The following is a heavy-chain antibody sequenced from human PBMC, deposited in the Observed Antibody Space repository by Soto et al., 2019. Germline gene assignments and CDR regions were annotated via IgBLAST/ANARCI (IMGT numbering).Heavy chain of an antibody. CDR1: GFTFDDYA. D-gene: IGHD6-6*01. V-gene: IGHV3-9*01. CDR3: AKSARHYYYYMDV. Sequence: GGSLRLSCAASGFTFDDYAMHWVRQAPGKGLEWVSGISWNSGSIGYADSVKGRFTISRDNAKNSLYLQMNSLRADDTALYYCAKSARHYYYYMDVWGKGTTVTVSS. CDR2: ISWNSGSI. J-gene: IGHJ6*03.